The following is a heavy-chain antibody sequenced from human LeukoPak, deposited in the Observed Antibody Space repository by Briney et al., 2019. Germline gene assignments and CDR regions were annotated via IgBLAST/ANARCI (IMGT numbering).Heavy chain of an antibody. Sequence: PGGSLRLSCAASGFTFSSYWMYWVRQVPGKGLVWVSRIDSDGSSTGYADSVKGRFTISRDNAKNTLYLQMTSLRAEDTAVYYCAREYRYGDYQRDAFDIWGQGTMVTVSS. CDR3: AREYRYGDYQRDAFDI. D-gene: IGHD4-17*01. V-gene: IGHV3-74*01. J-gene: IGHJ3*02. CDR1: GFTFSSYW. CDR2: IDSDGSST.